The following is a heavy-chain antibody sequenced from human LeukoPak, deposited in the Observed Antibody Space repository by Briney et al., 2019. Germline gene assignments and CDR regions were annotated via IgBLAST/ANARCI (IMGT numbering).Heavy chain of an antibody. J-gene: IGHJ6*03. V-gene: IGHV4-34*01. Sequence: SETLSLTCTVSGGSISSYYWSWIRQPPGKGLEWIGEINHSGSTNYNPSLKSRVTISVDTSKNQFSLKLSSVTAADTAVYYCARLPPYMDVWGKGTTVTVSS. CDR2: INHSGST. CDR1: GGSISSYY. CDR3: ARLPPYMDV.